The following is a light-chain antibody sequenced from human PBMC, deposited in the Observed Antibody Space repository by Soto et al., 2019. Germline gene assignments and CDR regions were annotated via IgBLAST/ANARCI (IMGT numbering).Light chain of an antibody. CDR2: DVS. V-gene: IGLV2-14*01. Sequence: QSVLTEPASVSGSPGQSIAISCTGTSSDVGGYKYVSWYQQHPGKAPKLVIYDVSNRPSGVSDRFSGSKSGNTASLTISGLQAEDEGDFYCSSYTGTSTYVFGTGTKVPS. CDR3: SSYTGTSTYV. CDR1: SSDVGGYKY. J-gene: IGLJ1*01.